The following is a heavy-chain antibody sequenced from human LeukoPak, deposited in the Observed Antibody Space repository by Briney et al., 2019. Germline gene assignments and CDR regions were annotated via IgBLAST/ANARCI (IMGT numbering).Heavy chain of an antibody. CDR1: GFTFSDYY. CDR3: ARERGFMPSHYYYGMDV. D-gene: IGHD3-16*01. CDR2: ISSSSSYT. Sequence: GGSLRLSCAASGFTFSDYYTTWIRQAPGKGLEWVSYISSSSSYTEYADSVKGRFTISRDNAKNSVYLQMNSLRADDTAVYYCARERGFMPSHYYYGMDVWGQGTTVTVSS. V-gene: IGHV3-11*05. J-gene: IGHJ6*02.